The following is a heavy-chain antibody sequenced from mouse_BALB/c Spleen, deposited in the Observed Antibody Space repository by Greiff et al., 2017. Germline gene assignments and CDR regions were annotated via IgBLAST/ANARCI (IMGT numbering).Heavy chain of an antibody. J-gene: IGHJ4*01. CDR2: ISTYYGDA. CDR3: ARWAPMITKAMDY. CDR1: GYTFTDYA. D-gene: IGHD2-4*01. Sequence: VKVVESGAELVRPGVSVKISCKGSGYTFTDYAMHWVKQSHAKSLEWIGVISTYYGDASYNQKFKGKATMTVDKSSSTAYMELARLTSEDSAIYYCARWAPMITKAMDYWGQGTSVTVSS. V-gene: IGHV1S137*01.